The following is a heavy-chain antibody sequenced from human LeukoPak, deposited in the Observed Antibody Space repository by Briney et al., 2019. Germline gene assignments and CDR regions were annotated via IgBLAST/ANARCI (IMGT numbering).Heavy chain of an antibody. CDR2: MNPNSGNT. D-gene: IGHD6-13*01. CDR1: GYTFTSYY. J-gene: IGHJ6*03. CDR3: ARGGIAAAGSYYYYYYMDV. Sequence: ASVKVSCKASGYTFTSYYLHWVRQAPGQGLEWMGWMNPNSGNTGYAQKFQGRVTMTRNTSISTAYMELSSLRSEDTAVYYCARGGIAAAGSYYYYYYMDVWGKGTTVTISS. V-gene: IGHV1-8*01.